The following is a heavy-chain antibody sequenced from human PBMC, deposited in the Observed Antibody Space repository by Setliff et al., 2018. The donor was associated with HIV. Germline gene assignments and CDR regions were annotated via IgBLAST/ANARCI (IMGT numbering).Heavy chain of an antibody. V-gene: IGHV4-34*01. CDR1: GGSFSVYY. D-gene: IGHD2-8*01. J-gene: IGHJ6*03. CDR3: ARGARLLTGYADRWDYYYMRI. Sequence: SETLSLTCAVSGGSFSVYYWRWIRQPPGKGLEWIGEINHSGRTNYNPSLKSRITISVDTSKDQFALKLSSVTAADTAVYYCARGARLLTGYADRWDYYYMRIWGKGTTVTVSS. CDR2: INHSGRT.